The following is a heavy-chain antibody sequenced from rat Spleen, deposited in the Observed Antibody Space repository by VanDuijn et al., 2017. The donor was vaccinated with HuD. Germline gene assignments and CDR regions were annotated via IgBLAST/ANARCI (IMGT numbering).Heavy chain of an antibody. J-gene: IGHJ4*01. Sequence: QVQLKESGPGLVQPSQTLSLTCTVAGFSLTSYNVHWVRQPPGKGLDWMGVIWNTGGTRYNSALKSRLSISKDTSKSQVFLKMNSLQKEDTATYYCARDKGSLYVMDAWGQGASVTVSS. D-gene: IGHD5-1*01. V-gene: IGHV2-41*01. CDR1: GFSLTSYN. CDR3: ARDKGSLYVMDA. CDR2: IWNTGGT.